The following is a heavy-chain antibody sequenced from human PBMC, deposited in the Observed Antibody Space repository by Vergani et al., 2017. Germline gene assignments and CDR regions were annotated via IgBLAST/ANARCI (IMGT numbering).Heavy chain of an antibody. CDR1: GGSFSGYY. V-gene: IGHV4-34*01. J-gene: IGHJ4*02. Sequence: QVQLQQWGAGLLKPSETLSLTCVVYGGSFSGYYWSWIRQPPGKGLEWIGEINHSGNSNYNPSLKSRVTISVDTSKNQFSLKLSSVTAADTAVYYCAREQKSGRYFDYWGQGTLVTVSS. CDR2: INHSGNS. D-gene: IGHD5-12*01. CDR3: AREQKSGRYFDY.